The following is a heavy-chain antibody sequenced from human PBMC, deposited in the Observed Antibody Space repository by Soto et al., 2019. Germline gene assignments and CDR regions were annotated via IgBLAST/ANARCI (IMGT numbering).Heavy chain of an antibody. CDR2: IYHSGST. D-gene: IGHD6-19*01. CDR1: GVSISSSNW. V-gene: IGHV4-4*02. J-gene: IGHJ4*02. Sequence: SETLSLTCAVSGVSISSSNWLIWVRQPPGKGLEWIGEIYHSGSTNYNPSLKSRVTISVDKSKNQFSLKLSSVTAADTAVYYCARVAVAGTRVDYWGQGTLVTSPQ. CDR3: ARVAVAGTRVDY.